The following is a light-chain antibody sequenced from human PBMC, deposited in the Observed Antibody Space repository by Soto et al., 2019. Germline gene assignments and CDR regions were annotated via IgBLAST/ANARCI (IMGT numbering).Light chain of an antibody. Sequence: QSALTQPASVSGFPGQSITISCTGTSCDVGGYNYVSWYQQHPGKAPKLMIYEVSNRPSGVTNRFSGSKSGNTASLTISGLQAEDEADYYCSSYTSSSTLDVFGTGTKLTVL. V-gene: IGLV2-14*01. J-gene: IGLJ1*01. CDR1: SCDVGGYNY. CDR2: EVS. CDR3: SSYTSSSTLDV.